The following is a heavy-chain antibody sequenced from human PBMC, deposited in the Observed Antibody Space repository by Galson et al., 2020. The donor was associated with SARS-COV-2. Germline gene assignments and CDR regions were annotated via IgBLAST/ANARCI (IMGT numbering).Heavy chain of an antibody. CDR3: ARDIGFGELLNWFDP. CDR1: GYTFTGYY. J-gene: IGHJ5*02. D-gene: IGHD3-10*01. Sequence: ASVKVSCKASGYTFTGYYMHWVRQAPGQGLEWMGRINPNSGGTNYAQKFQGRVTMTRDMSISTAYMELSRLRSDDTAVYYCARDIGFGELLNWFDPWGQGTLVTVSS. CDR2: INPNSGGT. V-gene: IGHV1-2*06.